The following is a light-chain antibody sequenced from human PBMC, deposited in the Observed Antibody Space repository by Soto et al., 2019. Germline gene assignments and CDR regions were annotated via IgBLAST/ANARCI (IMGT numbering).Light chain of an antibody. CDR1: QSVSSW. CDR2: DAS. CDR3: QQYKSSPFA. V-gene: IGKV1-5*01. Sequence: DIQMTQSPSTLSASVGDRVTITCRASQSVSSWLAWYQQKPGPAPILLIYDASTLVVGVPARFSGSGSGTEFTLTISRLQPDDISTYYCQQYKSSPFAFGPGTKVDIK. J-gene: IGKJ3*01.